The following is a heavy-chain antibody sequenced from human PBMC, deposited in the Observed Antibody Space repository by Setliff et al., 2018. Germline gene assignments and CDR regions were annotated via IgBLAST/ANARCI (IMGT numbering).Heavy chain of an antibody. J-gene: IGHJ4*02. V-gene: IGHV1-3*01. Sequence: GASVKVSCKASGDTSTTYAIHWVRQAPGRGLEWMGWINAGNGNIRYSQNFQGRVTITRDTSASTAYMELSSLTSEDTAIYYCARGDVYSGSYYHFDYWGQGTLVTVSS. CDR1: GDTSTTYA. CDR2: INAGNGNI. D-gene: IGHD1-26*01. CDR3: ARGDVYSGSYYHFDY.